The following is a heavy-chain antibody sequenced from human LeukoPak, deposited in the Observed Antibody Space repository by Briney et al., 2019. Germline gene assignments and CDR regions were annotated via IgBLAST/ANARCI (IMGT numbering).Heavy chain of an antibody. Sequence: SVNVSCKASVCTFSSYAISWVRQAPGQGLEWMGRSLPILGIAKYAQKLQGRVTITADKSTSTAYMEPSSLRSEDTAVYYCARDHSLYGSGSYYNVIDYFDYWGQGTLVTVSS. CDR1: VCTFSSYA. J-gene: IGHJ4*02. V-gene: IGHV1-69*04. D-gene: IGHD3-10*01. CDR2: SLPILGIA. CDR3: ARDHSLYGSGSYYNVIDYFDY.